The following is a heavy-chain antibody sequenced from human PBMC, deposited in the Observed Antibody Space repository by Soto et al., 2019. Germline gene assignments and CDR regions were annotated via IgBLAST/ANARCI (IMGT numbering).Heavy chain of an antibody. D-gene: IGHD6-13*01. J-gene: IGHJ4*02. V-gene: IGHV4-34*01. CDR3: ARHHVRGRTIAGAAEF. CDR1: GGSFSGYY. Sequence: QVQLQQWGAGLLKPSETLSLTCAVYGGSFSGYYWSWIRQPPGKGLEWIGEINHSGNTNYNPSLKSRVTISVDTSKNQLFLNLSSVTAADTAMYYCARHHVRGRTIAGAAEFWGQGTLDTVSS. CDR2: INHSGNT.